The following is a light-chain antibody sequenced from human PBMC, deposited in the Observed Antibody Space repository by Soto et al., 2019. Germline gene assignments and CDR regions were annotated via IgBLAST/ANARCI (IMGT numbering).Light chain of an antibody. CDR2: DVC. CDR3: SSYTRSSTVV. CDR1: SSDGGGYNY. V-gene: IGLV2-14*01. J-gene: IGLJ2*01. Sequence: QSALTQPASVSGSPVQSITSSCTGTSSDGGGYNYVAWSQQHPCKAPKLMIYDVCNRPTGVSNRFSGSKSGNTASMTISGLQAEDEADYYCSSYTRSSTVVFGGRTKVTVL.